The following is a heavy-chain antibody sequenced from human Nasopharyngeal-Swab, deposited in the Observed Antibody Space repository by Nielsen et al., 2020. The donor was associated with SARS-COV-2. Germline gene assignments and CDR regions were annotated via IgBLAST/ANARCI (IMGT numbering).Heavy chain of an antibody. V-gene: IGHV1-69*01. CDR3: ARDIYGDYVGY. J-gene: IGHJ4*02. CDR2: IIPIFGTA. D-gene: IGHD4-17*01. Sequence: WVRQAPGQGLEWMGGIIPIFGTANYAQKFQGRVTITADESTSTAYMELSSLGSEDTAVYYCARDIYGDYVGYWGQGTLVTVSS.